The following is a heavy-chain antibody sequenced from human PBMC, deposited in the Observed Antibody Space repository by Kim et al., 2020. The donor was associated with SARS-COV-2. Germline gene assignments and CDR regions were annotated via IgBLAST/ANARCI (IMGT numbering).Heavy chain of an antibody. D-gene: IGHD2-2*01. V-gene: IGHV4-34*01. CDR1: GGSFSGYY. J-gene: IGHJ6*02. Sequence: SETLSLTCAVYGGSFSGYYWSWIRQPPGKGLEWIGEINHSGSTNYNPSLKSRVTISVDTSKNQFSLKLSSVTAADTAVYYCARAIVVVPAAIRLERYYYGMDVWGQGTTVTVSS. CDR2: INHSGST. CDR3: ARAIVVVPAAIRLERYYYGMDV.